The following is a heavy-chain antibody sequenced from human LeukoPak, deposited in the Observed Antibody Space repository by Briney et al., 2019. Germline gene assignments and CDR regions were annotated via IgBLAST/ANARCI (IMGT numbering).Heavy chain of an antibody. D-gene: IGHD5-18*01. V-gene: IGHV3-9*01. J-gene: IGHJ4*02. CDR3: ARDLSGIAGYTYGRGIDC. CDR2: INWNSAST. Sequence: PGRSLRLSCAASGFTFEDYAMHWVRQAPGKGLEWVSGINWNSASTGYADSVKGRFTISRDNAKTSLYLQMNSLRAEDTAVYYCARDLSGIAGYTYGRGIDCWGQGTLVTVSS. CDR1: GFTFEDYA.